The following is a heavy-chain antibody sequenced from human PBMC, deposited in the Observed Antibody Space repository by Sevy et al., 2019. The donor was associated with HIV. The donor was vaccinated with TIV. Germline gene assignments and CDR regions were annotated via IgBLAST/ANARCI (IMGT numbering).Heavy chain of an antibody. CDR3: ARENDYVWGCDHLPRYFDY. Sequence: GESLKISCKGSGYSFTRSWVAWVRQMPGKGLEWMGIIYPGDSDTRYSPSFLGQVTISADKSINTAYLQWSSLQASDSGMYYCARENDYVWGCDHLPRYFDYWGQGNLVTVSS. CDR2: IYPGDSDT. D-gene: IGHD3-16*01. J-gene: IGHJ4*02. CDR1: GYSFTRSW. V-gene: IGHV5-51*01.